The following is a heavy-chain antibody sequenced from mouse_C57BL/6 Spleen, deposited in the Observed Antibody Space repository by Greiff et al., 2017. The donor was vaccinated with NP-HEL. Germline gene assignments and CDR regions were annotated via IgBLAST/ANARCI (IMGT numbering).Heavy chain of an antibody. CDR1: GYTFTSYW. Sequence: QVQLQQPGAELVMPGASVKLSCKASGYTFTSYWMHWVKQRPGQGLEWIGEIDPSDSYTNYNQKFKGKSTLTVDKSSSTAYMQLSSLTSEDSAVYYCAIVLMGDAMDYWGQGTSGTVSS. CDR3: AIVLMGDAMDY. V-gene: IGHV1-69*01. CDR2: IDPSDSYT. J-gene: IGHJ4*01.